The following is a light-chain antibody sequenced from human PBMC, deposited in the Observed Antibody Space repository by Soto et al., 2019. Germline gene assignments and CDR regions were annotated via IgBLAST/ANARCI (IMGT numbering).Light chain of an antibody. CDR1: QRVSSS. J-gene: IGKJ4*01. CDR3: QQYKNWLALT. CDR2: DAS. V-gene: IGKV3-15*01. Sequence: EIVMTQSPATLSVSPGERVTLSCRASQRVSSSLAWYQQKPGQAPRLLVYDASTRATGVPARFSGSGSGTEFTLTISSLQSEDSAVYYCQQYKNWLALTFGGGTKVDIK.